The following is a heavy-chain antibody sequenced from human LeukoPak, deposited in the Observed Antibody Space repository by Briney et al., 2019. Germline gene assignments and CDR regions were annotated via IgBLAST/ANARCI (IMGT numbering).Heavy chain of an antibody. CDR1: GYTFTSYG. D-gene: IGHD3-10*01. V-gene: IGHV1-18*01. Sequence: ASAKVSCKASGYTFTSYGISWVRQAPGQGLEWMGWISAYNGNTNYAQKLQGRVTITADESTSTAYMELSSLRSEDTAVYYCARAPYYGSGSYYPYWGQGTLVTVSS. J-gene: IGHJ4*02. CDR2: ISAYNGNT. CDR3: ARAPYYGSGSYYPY.